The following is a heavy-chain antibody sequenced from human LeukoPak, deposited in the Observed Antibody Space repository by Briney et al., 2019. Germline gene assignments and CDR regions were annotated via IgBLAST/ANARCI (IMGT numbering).Heavy chain of an antibody. J-gene: IGHJ6*03. V-gene: IGHV3-48*01. CDR3: ARAKPVTGYYYMDV. D-gene: IGHD1-14*01. CDR1: GFTFVSYN. Sequence: PGGSLRLSCAASGFTFVSYNMNWVRQAPGKGLEWVAYISSSSSLIYYAGSVKGRFTVSRDSAKRSLYLQMNSLRAEDTAVYYCARAKPVTGYYYMDVWGKGTTVTISS. CDR2: ISSSSSLI.